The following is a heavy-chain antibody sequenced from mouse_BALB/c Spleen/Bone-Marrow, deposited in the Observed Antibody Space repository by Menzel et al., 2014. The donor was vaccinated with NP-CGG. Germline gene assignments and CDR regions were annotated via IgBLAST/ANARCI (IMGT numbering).Heavy chain of an antibody. CDR1: GFNIKDTY. CDR2: IDPAYGNT. J-gene: IGHJ1*01. D-gene: IGHD2-14*01. Sequence: EVQLQQSGAELVKPGASVKLSCTASGFNIKDTYMHWVKQRPEQGLEWIGRIDPAYGNTKYDPKFQGKATITADTSSNTAYLQLSSQTSEDTAVYYCASYRYGWYFDVWGAGTTVTVSS. V-gene: IGHV14-3*02. CDR3: ASYRYGWYFDV.